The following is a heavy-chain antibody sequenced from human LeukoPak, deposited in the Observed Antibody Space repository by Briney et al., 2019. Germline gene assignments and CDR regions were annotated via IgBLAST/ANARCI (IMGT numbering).Heavy chain of an antibody. CDR2: ISVHNGNT. CDR3: ARARNPLDYYYYMDV. V-gene: IGHV1-18*01. CDR1: GYMFTIYG. J-gene: IGHJ6*03. Sequence: ASVKVSCKVSGYMFTIYGISWVRQAPGQGVEWMGWISVHNGNTKYAQKFQGRVTMTTDTSTSTAYMELRSLRSDDTAVYYCARARNPLDYYYYMDVWGKGTTVTVSS.